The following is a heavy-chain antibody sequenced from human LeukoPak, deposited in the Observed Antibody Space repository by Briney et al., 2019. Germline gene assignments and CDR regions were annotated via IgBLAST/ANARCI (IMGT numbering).Heavy chain of an antibody. CDR2: IIPIFGTA. Sequence: AASVKVSCKASGGTFSSYAISWVRQAPGQGLEWTGGIIPIFGTANYAQKFQGRVTITTDESTSTAYMELSSLRSEDTAVYYCARDRSGSNRWFDPWGQGTLVTVSS. CDR1: GGTFSSYA. J-gene: IGHJ5*02. V-gene: IGHV1-69*05. CDR3: ARDRSGSNRWFDP. D-gene: IGHD2-15*01.